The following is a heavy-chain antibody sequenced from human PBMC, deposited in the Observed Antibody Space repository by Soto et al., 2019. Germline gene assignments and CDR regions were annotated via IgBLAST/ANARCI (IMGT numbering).Heavy chain of an antibody. CDR3: ARGRTGDYVFWFDP. CDR2: IKQDGSEK. CDR1: GFTFNNYW. D-gene: IGHD7-27*01. V-gene: IGHV3-7*01. Sequence: GGSLRLSCAASGFTFNNYWMSWVRQAPGKGLEWVANIKQDGSEKYYVDSVKGRFTISRDNAKNSLYLQMNSLRAEDTALYYCARGRTGDYVFWFDPWGQGTLVTVSS. J-gene: IGHJ5*02.